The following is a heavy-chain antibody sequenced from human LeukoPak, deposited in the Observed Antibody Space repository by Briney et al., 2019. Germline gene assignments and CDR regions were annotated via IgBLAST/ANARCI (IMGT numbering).Heavy chain of an antibody. CDR2: ISPNTGDT. J-gene: IGHJ4*02. D-gene: IGHD6-6*01. V-gene: IGHV1-18*03. CDR3: ARDPPGIAARRGVDY. Sequence: ASVKVSCKASGYTFTSYGISWVRQAPGQGLEWMGWISPNTGDTNYAQKFQGRVTMTLDTSIRTTYMELTRLRSDDMAVYYCARDPPGIAARRGVDYWGQGTLVTVSS. CDR1: GYTFTSYG.